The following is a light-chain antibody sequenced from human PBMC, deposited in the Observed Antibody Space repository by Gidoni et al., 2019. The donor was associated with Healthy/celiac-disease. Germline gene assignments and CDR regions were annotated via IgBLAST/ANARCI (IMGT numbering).Light chain of an antibody. CDR2: GAS. V-gene: IGKV3-20*01. CDR1: QSVSSSY. CDR3: KQYGSSLWT. J-gene: IGKJ1*01. Sequence: EIVLTQSPGTLSLSPGERATLSCRASQSVSSSYLAWYQQKPGQAPRLLIYGASSRANGIPDFTLPISRLETEDVAVYYCKQYGSSLWTFXQXTKVEIK.